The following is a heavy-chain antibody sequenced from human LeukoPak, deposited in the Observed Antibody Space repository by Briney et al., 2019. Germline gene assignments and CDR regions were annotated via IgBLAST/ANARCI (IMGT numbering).Heavy chain of an antibody. D-gene: IGHD3-3*01. CDR2: IYYSGST. J-gene: IGHJ1*01. Sequence: SETLSLTCTVSGGSISSSSYYWGWIRQPPGKGLEWIGSIYYSGSTYYNPSLKSRVTISVDTSKNQFSLKLSSVTAADTAVYYCAIRYTYDFWSGYQAEYFQHWGQGTLVTVSS. CDR1: GGSISSSSYY. CDR3: AIRYTYDFWSGYQAEYFQH. V-gene: IGHV4-39*07.